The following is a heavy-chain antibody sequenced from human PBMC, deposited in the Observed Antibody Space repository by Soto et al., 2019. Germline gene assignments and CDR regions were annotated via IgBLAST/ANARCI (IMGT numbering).Heavy chain of an antibody. Sequence: GGSLRLSCAASGFTFSSYSMNWVRQAPGKGLEWVSSISSSSSYIYYADSVKGRFTISRDNAKNSLYLQMNSLRAEDTAVYYCARDNFLVADGGNWFDTWGQGTLVTVSS. CDR3: ARDNFLVADGGNWFDT. D-gene: IGHD2-15*01. V-gene: IGHV3-21*01. CDR2: ISSSSSYI. J-gene: IGHJ5*02. CDR1: GFTFSSYS.